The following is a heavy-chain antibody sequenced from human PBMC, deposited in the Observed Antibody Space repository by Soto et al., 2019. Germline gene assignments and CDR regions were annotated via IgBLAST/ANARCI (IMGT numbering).Heavy chain of an antibody. Sequence: SETLALTCTDSGGSISSGGYYWSWIRQHPGKGLEWIGYIYYSGSTYYNPSLKSRVTISVDTSKNQFSLKLSSVTAADTAVYYCAGTTVTLNWFDPWGQGTLVTVSS. D-gene: IGHD4-17*01. CDR2: IYYSGST. J-gene: IGHJ5*02. CDR1: GGSISSGGYY. V-gene: IGHV4-31*03. CDR3: AGTTVTLNWFDP.